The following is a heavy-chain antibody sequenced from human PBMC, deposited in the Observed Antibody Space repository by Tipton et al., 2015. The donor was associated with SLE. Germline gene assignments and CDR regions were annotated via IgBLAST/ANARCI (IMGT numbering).Heavy chain of an antibody. CDR2: ITYGGEVT. J-gene: IGHJ4*02. V-gene: IGHV3-23*01. CDR1: GFSFSTYA. CDR3: VKDVRGNPYYFDY. D-gene: IGHD4-23*01. Sequence: GSLRLSCAASGFSFSTYAMTWVRQAPGKGLEWVSTITYGGEVTFYADSVKGRFTVSRDNSKSTVHLQMNSLRAEDTAIYYWVKDVRGNPYYFDYWGQGTLVTVSS.